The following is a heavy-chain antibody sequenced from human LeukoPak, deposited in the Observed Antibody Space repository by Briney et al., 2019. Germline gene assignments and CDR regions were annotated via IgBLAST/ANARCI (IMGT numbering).Heavy chain of an antibody. CDR3: ARETYYDILTGHQGPDY. Sequence: GGSLRLSCAASGFTFSSYSMSWVRQPPGKGLEWVSAISGSGGSTYYADFVNGRFTISRDNSKNTLYLQMNSLRAEDTAVYYCARETYYDILTGHQGPDYWGQGTLVTVSS. D-gene: IGHD3-9*01. CDR2: ISGSGGST. CDR1: GFTFSSYS. J-gene: IGHJ4*02. V-gene: IGHV3-23*01.